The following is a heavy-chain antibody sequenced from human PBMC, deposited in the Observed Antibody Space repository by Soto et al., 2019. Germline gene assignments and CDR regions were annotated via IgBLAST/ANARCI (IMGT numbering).Heavy chain of an antibody. CDR3: AGRGIVVVPAAYGPYGMDV. Sequence: GGSLRLSCAASGFTFSSYAMSWVRQAPGKGLEWVSAISGSGGSTYYADSVKGRFTISRDNSKNTLYLQMNSLRAEDTAVYYCAGRGIVVVPAAYGPYGMDVWGQGTTVSVSS. CDR2: ISGSGGST. V-gene: IGHV3-23*01. J-gene: IGHJ6*02. CDR1: GFTFSSYA. D-gene: IGHD2-2*01.